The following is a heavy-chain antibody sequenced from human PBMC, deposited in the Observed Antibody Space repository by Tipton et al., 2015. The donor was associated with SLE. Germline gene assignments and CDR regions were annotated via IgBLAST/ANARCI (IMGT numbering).Heavy chain of an antibody. CDR1: GVSISGVSYY. J-gene: IGHJ3*02. CDR2: IYTSGST. D-gene: IGHD3-9*01. Sequence: TLSLTCTVSGVSISGVSYYWSWIRQPAGKGLEYIGRIYTSGSTNYNPSLKSRVTMSIDVSKNQFSLDLSSVTAADTAIYYCARDVRYNDAFDIWAQGTMVTVSS. CDR3: ARDVRYNDAFDI. V-gene: IGHV4-61*02.